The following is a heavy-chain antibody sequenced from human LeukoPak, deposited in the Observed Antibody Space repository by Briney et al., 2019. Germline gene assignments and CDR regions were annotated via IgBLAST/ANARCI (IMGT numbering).Heavy chain of an antibody. D-gene: IGHD2-2*02. J-gene: IGHJ4*02. CDR3: ASLCSSTSYYSQSY. CDR2: INSDGSST. CDR1: GFTFSSYW. V-gene: IGHV3-74*01. Sequence: GGSLRLSCAASGFTFSSYWMHWVRQAPGKGLVWVSRINSDGSSTSYADSVKGRFTISRDNAKNTLYLQMNSLRAEDTAVYYCASLCSSTSYYSQSYWGQGTLVTVSS.